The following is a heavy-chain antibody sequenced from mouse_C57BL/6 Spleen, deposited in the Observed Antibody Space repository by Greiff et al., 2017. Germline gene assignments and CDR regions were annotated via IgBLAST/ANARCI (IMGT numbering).Heavy chain of an antibody. CDR1: GYSFTDYN. CDR2: INPNYGTT. CDR3: ARTGTTVVANYYAMDY. V-gene: IGHV1-39*01. J-gene: IGHJ4*01. Sequence: EVKLQESGPELVKPGASVKISCKASGYSFTDYNMNWVKQSNGKSLEWIGVINPNYGTTSYNQKFKGKATLTVDQSSSTAYMQLNSLTSEDSAVYYCARTGTTVVANYYAMDYWGQGTSVTVSS. D-gene: IGHD1-1*01.